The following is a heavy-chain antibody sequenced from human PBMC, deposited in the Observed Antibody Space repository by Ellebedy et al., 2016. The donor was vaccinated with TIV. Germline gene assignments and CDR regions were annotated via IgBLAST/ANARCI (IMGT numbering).Heavy chain of an antibody. J-gene: IGHJ4*02. D-gene: IGHD6-6*01. Sequence: ASVKVSCKASGYTFTGYYMHWVRQAPGQGLEWMGWIHPNSGGTNYAQKFQGRVTMTRDTSTSTVYMELSSLRSDDTAVYYCATLPYISLSSAYWGQGTLVTVSS. CDR2: IHPNSGGT. CDR3: ATLPYISLSSAY. CDR1: GYTFTGYY. V-gene: IGHV1-2*02.